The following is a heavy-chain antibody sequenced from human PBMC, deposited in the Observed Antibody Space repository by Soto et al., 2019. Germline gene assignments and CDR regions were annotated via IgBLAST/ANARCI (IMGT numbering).Heavy chain of an antibody. Sequence: EVQLVESGGGLVQPGRSLRLSCAASGFTFDDYAMHWVRQAPGKGLEWVSGISWNSGSIGYADSVKGRFTISRDNAKNSLYLQMNSLRAEDTDLYYCAKVSGIEALRGYFDYWGQGTLVTVSS. CDR2: ISWNSGSI. V-gene: IGHV3-9*01. J-gene: IGHJ4*02. CDR3: AKVSGIEALRGYFDY. CDR1: GFTFDDYA. D-gene: IGHD6-13*01.